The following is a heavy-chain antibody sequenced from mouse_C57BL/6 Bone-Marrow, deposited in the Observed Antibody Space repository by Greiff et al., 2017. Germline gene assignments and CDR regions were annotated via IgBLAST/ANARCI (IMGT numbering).Heavy chain of an antibody. CDR2: IDPSDSYT. CDR1: GYTFTSYW. CDR3: ASRYYFSMDY. J-gene: IGHJ4*01. V-gene: IGHV1-59*01. Sequence: VQLQQPGAELVRPGTSVKLSCKASGYTFTSYWMHWVKQRPGQGLEWIGVIDPSDSYTNYNQKFKGKATLTVDTSSSPAYMQLSSLTSEDSAVYYCASRYYFSMDYWGQGTSVTVSS.